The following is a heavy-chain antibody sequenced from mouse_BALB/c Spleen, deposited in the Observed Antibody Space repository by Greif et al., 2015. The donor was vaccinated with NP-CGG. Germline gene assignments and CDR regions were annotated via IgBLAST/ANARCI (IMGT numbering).Heavy chain of an antibody. CDR2: IDPANGNT. V-gene: IGHV14-3*02. J-gene: IGHJ4*01. CDR1: GFNIKDTY. D-gene: IGHD1-1*01. CDR3: ARIYYGSSYAMDY. Sequence: DVQLVESGAELVKPGAPVKLSCTASGFNIKDTYMHWVKQRPEQGLEWIGRIDPANGNTKYDPKFQGKATITADTSSNTAYLQLSSLTSEDTAVYYCARIYYGSSYAMDYWGQGTSVTVSS.